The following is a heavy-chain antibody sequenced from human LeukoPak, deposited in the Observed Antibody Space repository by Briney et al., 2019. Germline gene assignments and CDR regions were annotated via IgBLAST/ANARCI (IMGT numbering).Heavy chain of an antibody. Sequence: GGSLRLSCAASVFTFSHYGMHWVRQTPSAGLEWVAVIWSDGSDKYYAKSVKGRFTISRDNSKNSLFLQMNNLRAEDTAVYYCAKDAQRGFDYSNSLQNWGQGILVTVSS. CDR2: IWSDGSDK. J-gene: IGHJ1*01. CDR1: VFTFSHYG. V-gene: IGHV3-33*06. CDR3: AKDAQRGFDYSNSLQN. D-gene: IGHD4-11*01.